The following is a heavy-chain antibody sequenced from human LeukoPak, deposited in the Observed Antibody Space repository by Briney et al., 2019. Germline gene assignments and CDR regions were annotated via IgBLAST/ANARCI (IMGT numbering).Heavy chain of an antibody. J-gene: IGHJ4*02. CDR3: ARDYDSSGPQKNYLDF. CDR2: ILPIFDIV. CDR1: GYTFTSYG. V-gene: IGHV1-69*04. Sequence: SVKVSCKASGYTFTSYGISWVRQAPGRGLEWMGRILPIFDIVDYTQRFQGRVTFSVDKSTGTAFMELSSLRSEDTAVYYCARDYDSSGPQKNYLDFWGQGTLVAVSS. D-gene: IGHD3-22*01.